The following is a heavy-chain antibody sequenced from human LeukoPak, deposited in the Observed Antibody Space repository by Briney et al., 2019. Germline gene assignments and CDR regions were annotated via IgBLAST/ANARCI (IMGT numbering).Heavy chain of an antibody. CDR3: TRYGDYPFAY. CDR2: IRSKANSYAT. V-gene: IGHV3-73*01. D-gene: IGHD2-21*01. J-gene: IGHJ4*02. Sequence: PGGSLRLSCAASGFTFSDSGMHWVRQASGKGLEWVGRIRSKANSYATAYAASVKGRFTISRDDSKNTAYLQMNSLKTEDTAVYYCTRYGDYPFAYWGQGTLVTVSS. CDR1: GFTFSDSG.